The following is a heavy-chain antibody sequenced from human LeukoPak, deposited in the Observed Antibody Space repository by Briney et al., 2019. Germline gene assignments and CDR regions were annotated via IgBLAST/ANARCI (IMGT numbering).Heavy chain of an antibody. CDR1: GFTFSSYS. Sequence: GGSLRLSCAASGFTFSSYSMNWVRQAPGKGLEWVSVIYSGGSTYYADSVKGRFTISRDNSKNTLYLQMNSLRAEDTAVYYCAREGPDSSGSIVDYWGQGTLVTVSS. D-gene: IGHD3-22*01. CDR3: AREGPDSSGSIVDY. V-gene: IGHV3-66*01. J-gene: IGHJ4*02. CDR2: IYSGGST.